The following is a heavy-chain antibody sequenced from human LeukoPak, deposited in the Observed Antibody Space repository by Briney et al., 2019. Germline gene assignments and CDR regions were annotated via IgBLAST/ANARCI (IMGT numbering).Heavy chain of an antibody. Sequence: SETLSLTCTVSGDSISSGSYYWSWIRQPAGKGLEWIGRIYTSGSTNYNPSLKSRVTISVDTSKNQFSLKLSSVTAADTAVYYCARRRRIAAAGTDAFDIWGQGTMVTVSS. D-gene: IGHD6-13*01. CDR3: ARRRRIAAAGTDAFDI. CDR1: GDSISSGSYY. J-gene: IGHJ3*02. CDR2: IYTSGST. V-gene: IGHV4-61*02.